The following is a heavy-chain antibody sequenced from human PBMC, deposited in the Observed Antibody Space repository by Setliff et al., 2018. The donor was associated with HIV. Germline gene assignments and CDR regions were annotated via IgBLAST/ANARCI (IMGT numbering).Heavy chain of an antibody. CDR3: AREFYHYDSSDYYSDYYYYYMDV. V-gene: IGHV4-4*07. CDR1: GGSISSYY. J-gene: IGHJ6*03. Sequence: SETLSLTCTVSGGSISSYYWSWIRQPAGKGLEWIGRIYPSGSTSYNPSLESRVTMSVDTSKNQISLRLSSVTAADTAVFYCAREFYHYDSSDYYSDYYYYYMDVWGKGTTVTVSS. D-gene: IGHD3-22*01. CDR2: IYPSGST.